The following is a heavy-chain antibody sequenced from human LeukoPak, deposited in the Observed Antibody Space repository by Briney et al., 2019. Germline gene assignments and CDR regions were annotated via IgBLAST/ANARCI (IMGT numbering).Heavy chain of an antibody. D-gene: IGHD2-8*01. Sequence: TGGSLRLSCAASGFTFSSYAMSWVRQAPGKGLEWVSAISGSGGSTYYADSVKGRFTISRDNSKNTLYLQMNSLKTEDTAVYYCTTSSDIVLMVYAIQQDYWGQGTLVTVSS. J-gene: IGHJ4*02. CDR1: GFTFSSYA. V-gene: IGHV3-23*01. CDR2: ISGSGGST. CDR3: TTSSDIVLMVYAIQQDY.